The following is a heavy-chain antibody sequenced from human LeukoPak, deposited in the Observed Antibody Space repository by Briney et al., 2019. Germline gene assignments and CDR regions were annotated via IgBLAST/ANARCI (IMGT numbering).Heavy chain of an antibody. CDR3: ARGLGGSYYNY. J-gene: IGHJ4*02. V-gene: IGHV4-39*07. CDR2: IYYSGSA. Sequence: SETLSLTCTVSGGSVNSGTWYWSWIRQPPGKGLEWIGDIYYSGSAYYNPSLKSRVTISVDTSKNQFSLKLSSVTAADTAVYYCARGLGGSYYNYWGQGTLVTVSS. D-gene: IGHD1-26*01. CDR1: GGSVNSGTWY.